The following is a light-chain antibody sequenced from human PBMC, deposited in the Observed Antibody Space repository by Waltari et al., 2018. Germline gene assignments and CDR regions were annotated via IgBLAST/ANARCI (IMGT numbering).Light chain of an antibody. V-gene: IGLV6-57*02. Sequence: NFMLTQPHSVSESPGKTVTISCTGSSGSIATNYVQWFQQRPGSAPTTVIYEDNLRPSGVPDRFSGSIDSSSNSASLTISGLKTEDEADYYCQSYDGNNVVFGGGTKLTVL. CDR2: EDN. CDR3: QSYDGNNVV. CDR1: SGSIATNY. J-gene: IGLJ3*02.